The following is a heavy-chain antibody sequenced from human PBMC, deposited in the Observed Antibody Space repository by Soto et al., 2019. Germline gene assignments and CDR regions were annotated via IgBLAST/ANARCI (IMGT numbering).Heavy chain of an antibody. V-gene: IGHV4-59*01. CDR3: ARGSDGDYSDY. J-gene: IGHJ4*02. Sequence: SETLALTFTVSGGSISNYYCTRIRQPPGKGLEWIGYISYSGRTNYHPSLKSRVTISLDTSNNQFSLKLSSVTAADTALYYCARGSDGDYSDYWGQGTLVTVSS. CDR1: GGSISNYY. D-gene: IGHD3-16*01. CDR2: ISYSGRT.